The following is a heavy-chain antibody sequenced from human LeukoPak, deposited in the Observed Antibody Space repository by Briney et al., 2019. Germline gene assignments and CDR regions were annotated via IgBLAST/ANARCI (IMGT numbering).Heavy chain of an antibody. CDR3: ARGGSRSYYGGTFDY. Sequence: PSETLSLTCTVSGYSISSGYYWSWIRQPPGKGLEWIGYIYYSGSTNYNPSLKSRVTISVDTSKNQFSLKLSSVTAADTAVYYCARGGSRSYYGGTFDYWGQGTLVTVSS. CDR1: GYSISSGYY. J-gene: IGHJ4*02. V-gene: IGHV4-61*01. D-gene: IGHD1-26*01. CDR2: IYYSGST.